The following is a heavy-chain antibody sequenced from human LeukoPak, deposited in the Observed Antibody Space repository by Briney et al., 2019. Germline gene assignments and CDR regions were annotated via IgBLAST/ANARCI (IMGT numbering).Heavy chain of an antibody. D-gene: IGHD5-12*01. V-gene: IGHV4-59*01. Sequence: SETLSLTCTVSGGSISSYYWSWIRQPPGKGLEWIGYIYYSGSTNYNPSLKSRVTISVDTSKNQFSLKLSSVTAADTDVYYCARGSGYEIDYWGQGTLVTVSS. CDR2: IYYSGST. J-gene: IGHJ4*02. CDR3: ARGSGYEIDY. CDR1: GGSISSYY.